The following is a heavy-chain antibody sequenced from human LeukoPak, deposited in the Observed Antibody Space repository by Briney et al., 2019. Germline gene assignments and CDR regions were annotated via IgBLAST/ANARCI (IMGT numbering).Heavy chain of an antibody. D-gene: IGHD3-22*01. CDR3: ARPSGYYYDSSGYDVDAFDI. V-gene: IGHV5-10-1*01. CDR1: GYXFTSYW. CDR2: IDPSDSYT. Sequence: GESLKISCKGSGYXFTSYWISWVRQMPGKGLEWMGRIDPSDSYTNYSPSFQGHVTISADKSISTAYLQWSSLKASDTAMYYCARPSGYYYDSSGYDVDAFDIWGQGTMVTVSS. J-gene: IGHJ3*02.